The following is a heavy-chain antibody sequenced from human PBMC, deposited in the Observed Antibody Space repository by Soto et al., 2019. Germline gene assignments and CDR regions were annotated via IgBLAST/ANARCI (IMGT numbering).Heavy chain of an antibody. CDR1: GFTFGDYA. J-gene: IGHJ6*02. Sequence: PGGSLRLSCTASGFTFGDYALSWFRQAPGKGLEWVGFIRSKAYGGTTEYAASVKGRFTISRDDSKSIAYLQMNSLKTEDTAVYYCTRINSGFLGWLGEEYYGMDVWGQGTTVTVSS. CDR3: TRINSGFLGWLGEEYYGMDV. CDR2: IRSKAYGGTT. V-gene: IGHV3-49*03. D-gene: IGHD3-3*01.